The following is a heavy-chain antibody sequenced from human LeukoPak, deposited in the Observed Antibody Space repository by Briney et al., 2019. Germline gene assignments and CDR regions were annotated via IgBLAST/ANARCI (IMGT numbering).Heavy chain of an antibody. CDR2: IYFSGST. J-gene: IGHJ6*02. Sequence: SETLSLTCTVSGGSISSSSDYWGWIRQPPGKGLEWIGSIYFSGSTYYNPSLKSRVTISVDTSKNQFSLKLSSVTAADTAVYYCARGGHSSGWYLVGGYYYGMDVWGQGTTVTVSS. CDR1: GGSISSSSDY. V-gene: IGHV4-39*01. CDR3: ARGGHSSGWYLVGGYYYGMDV. D-gene: IGHD6-19*01.